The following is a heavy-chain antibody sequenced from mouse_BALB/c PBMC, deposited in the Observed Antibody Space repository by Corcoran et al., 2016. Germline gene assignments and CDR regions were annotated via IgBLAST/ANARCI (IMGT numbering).Heavy chain of an antibody. CDR1: GYTFTNYG. V-gene: IGHV9-3-1*01. CDR2: INTYTGEP. Sequence: QIQLVQSGPELKKPGETVKISCKASGYTFTNYGMNWVKQAPGKGLKWMGWINTYTGEPTYADDFKGRFAFSLETSASTAYLQINNLKNEDTATYFCARFYGNYVDYAMDYWGQGTSVTVSS. CDR3: ARFYGNYVDYAMDY. J-gene: IGHJ4*01. D-gene: IGHD2-1*01.